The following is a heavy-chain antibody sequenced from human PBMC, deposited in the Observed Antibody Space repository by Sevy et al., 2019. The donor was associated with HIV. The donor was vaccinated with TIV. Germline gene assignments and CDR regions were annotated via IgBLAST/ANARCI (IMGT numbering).Heavy chain of an antibody. CDR1: GFTFSSYG. D-gene: IGHD3-10*01. CDR2: ISTGSGNI. J-gene: IGHJ4*02. V-gene: IGHV3-48*01. Sequence: GVSLRLSCAGSGFTFSSYGMNWVRQAPGKGLEWVSYISTGSGNIYYADSVKGRFTISRDNAKNSLYLQMNSLTAEDTAVYYCARGGGLDFWGQGTLVTVSS. CDR3: ARGGGLDF.